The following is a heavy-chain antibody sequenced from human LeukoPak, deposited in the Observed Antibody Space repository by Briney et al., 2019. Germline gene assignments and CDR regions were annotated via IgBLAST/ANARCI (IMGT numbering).Heavy chain of an antibody. CDR1: GSTFSSYS. J-gene: IGHJ4*02. V-gene: IGHV3-21*01. Sequence: GGSLRLSCAASGSTFSSYSMNWVRQAPGKGLEWVSSISSSSSYIYYADSVKGRFTISRDSAKNSLYLQMNSLRAEDTAVYYCARAGSGSYPHFDYWGQGTLVTVSS. CDR3: ARAGSGSYPHFDY. D-gene: IGHD1-26*01. CDR2: ISSSSSYI.